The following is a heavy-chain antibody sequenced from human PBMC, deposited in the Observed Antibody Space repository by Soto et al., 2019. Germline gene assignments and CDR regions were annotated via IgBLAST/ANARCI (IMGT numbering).Heavy chain of an antibody. Sequence: PSVTLCVRWTVAGGTIISYCCSWIRQPPGKGLEWIGYIYYSGSTNYNPSLKSRVTISVDTSKNQFSLKLSSVTAADTAVYYCAGNLDSEFDYWGQGTLVTVSS. CDR2: IYYSGST. CDR3: AGNLDSEFDY. J-gene: IGHJ4*02. D-gene: IGHD3-22*01. V-gene: IGHV4-59*01. CDR1: GGTIISYC.